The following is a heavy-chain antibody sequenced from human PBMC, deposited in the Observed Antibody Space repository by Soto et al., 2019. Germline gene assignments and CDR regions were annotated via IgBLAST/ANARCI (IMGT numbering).Heavy chain of an antibody. D-gene: IGHD2-8*01. J-gene: IGHJ4*02. Sequence: QAGGSLRISSAASGLTFSSYAMSWVRKASGKGLEWVSAISGSGGSTYYADSVKGRFTISRDNSKNTLYLQMNSLRAEDTAVYYCAKDPDCTNGVCYHYWGQGTLVTVS. V-gene: IGHV3-23*01. CDR2: ISGSGGST. CDR3: AKDPDCTNGVCYHY. CDR1: GLTFSSYA.